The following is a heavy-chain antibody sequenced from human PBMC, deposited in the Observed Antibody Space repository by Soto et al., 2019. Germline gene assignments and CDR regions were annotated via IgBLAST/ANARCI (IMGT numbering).Heavy chain of an antibody. CDR2: VFYSGAT. D-gene: IGHD3-16*01. V-gene: IGHV4-59*01. CDR1: GASLTRSY. CDR3: ARERIGKDYDYGMDV. Sequence: NPSETLSLTCNVSGASLTRSYWSLMRQPPGKGLEWIGNVFYSGATSYNPSLKSRVSMSVDTSKSHFSLRLTFVTAADTAVYYCARERIGKDYDYGMDVWGQGIRVTVSS. J-gene: IGHJ6*02.